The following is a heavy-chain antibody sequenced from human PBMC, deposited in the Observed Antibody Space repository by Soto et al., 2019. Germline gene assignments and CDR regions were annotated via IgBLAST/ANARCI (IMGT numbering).Heavy chain of an antibody. Sequence: ASVKVSCKASGGTFSSYAISWVRQAPGQGLEWMGGIIPIFGTANYAQKFQGRVTITADESTSTAYMELSSLRSEDTAVYYCARLEMATTSPFDYWGQGTLVTVSS. CDR2: IIPIFGTA. V-gene: IGHV1-69*13. J-gene: IGHJ4*02. CDR1: GGTFSSYA. D-gene: IGHD5-12*01. CDR3: ARLEMATTSPFDY.